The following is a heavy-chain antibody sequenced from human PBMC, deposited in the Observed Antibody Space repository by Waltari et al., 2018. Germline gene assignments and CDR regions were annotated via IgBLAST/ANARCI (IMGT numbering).Heavy chain of an antibody. Sequence: EVQLVESGGGLVQPGGSLRLSCADSGFTSNNWMSWVREVPGKGLEWGAKIKPDGSEKNYADSVKGRFTISIDNVKNSLYLQMNSMSLEDTAVYYCARELHWSARDYWGQGTLVTVSS. V-gene: IGHV3-7*01. CDR1: GFTSNNW. CDR2: IKPDGSEK. D-gene: IGHD3-3*01. CDR3: ARELHWSARDY. J-gene: IGHJ4*02.